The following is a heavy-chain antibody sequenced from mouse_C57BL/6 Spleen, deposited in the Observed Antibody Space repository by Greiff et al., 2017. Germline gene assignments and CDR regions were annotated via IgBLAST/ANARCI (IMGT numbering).Heavy chain of an antibody. CDR2: INPGSGGT. V-gene: IGHV1-54*01. CDR3: AGSSGSFDY. D-gene: IGHD3-2*02. J-gene: IGHJ2*01. CDR1: GYAFTNYL. Sequence: VQLVESGAELVRPGTSVKVSCKASGYAFTNYLIEWVKQRPGQGLEWIGVINPGSGGTNYNEKFKGKATLTADKSSSTAYMQLSSLTSEDSAVYFCAGSSGSFDYWGQGTTLTVSS.